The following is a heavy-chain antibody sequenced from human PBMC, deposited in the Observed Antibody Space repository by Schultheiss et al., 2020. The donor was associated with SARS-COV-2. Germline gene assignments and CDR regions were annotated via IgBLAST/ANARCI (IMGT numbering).Heavy chain of an antibody. CDR1: GGSISRGGNS. Sequence: SQTLSLTCAVSGGSISRGGNSWSWIRQHPGKGLEWIGYIYYSGSTYYNPSLKSRVTISVDTSKNQFSLKLSSVTAADTAVYYCARTPRVAVAAYNWFDPWGHGTLVTVSS. D-gene: IGHD6-19*01. CDR3: ARTPRVAVAAYNWFDP. J-gene: IGHJ5*02. V-gene: IGHV4-31*11. CDR2: IYYSGST.